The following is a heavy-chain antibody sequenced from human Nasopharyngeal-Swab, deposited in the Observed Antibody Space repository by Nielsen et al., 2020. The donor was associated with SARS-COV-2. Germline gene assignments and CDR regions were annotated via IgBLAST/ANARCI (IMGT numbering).Heavy chain of an antibody. D-gene: IGHD1/OR15-1a*01. CDR3: ARERTAPGTLYYFDY. Sequence: WIRQPPGKGLEWMGFIHQSGSTTYSPSLKSRLTVSVDTSKNQFSLKLTSVTAADTALYYCARERTAPGTLYYFDYWGQGTPVTVSS. J-gene: IGHJ4*02. CDR2: IHQSGST. V-gene: IGHV4-30-4*01.